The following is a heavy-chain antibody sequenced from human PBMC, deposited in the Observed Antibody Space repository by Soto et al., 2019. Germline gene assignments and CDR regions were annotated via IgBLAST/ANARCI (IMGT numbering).Heavy chain of an antibody. J-gene: IGHJ4*02. D-gene: IGHD3-22*01. CDR1: GYSFTSYW. Sequence: GESLKISCKGSGYSFTSYWIGWLRQMPGKGREWMGLIYPGDSDTRYSPSFQGQVTISADKSISTAYLQWSSLKASDTAMYYCARHLTDYYDSSGYYQDYWGQGTLVTVSS. V-gene: IGHV5-51*01. CDR2: IYPGDSDT. CDR3: ARHLTDYYDSSGYYQDY.